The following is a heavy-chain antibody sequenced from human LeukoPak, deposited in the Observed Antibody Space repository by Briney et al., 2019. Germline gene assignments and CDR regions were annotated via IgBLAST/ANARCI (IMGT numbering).Heavy chain of an antibody. CDR3: ARFGDYGEY. CDR1: GFSFSAYG. J-gene: IGHJ4*02. V-gene: IGHV3-23*01. D-gene: IGHD4-17*01. Sequence: GGSLRLSCDASGFSFSAYGMSWVRQAPGQGLEWVSGLSANGSVTFYARSVRGRFTISRDNSKNTLHLQMSSLRADDSALYYYARFGDYGEYWGQGTLVIVSS. CDR2: LSANGSVT.